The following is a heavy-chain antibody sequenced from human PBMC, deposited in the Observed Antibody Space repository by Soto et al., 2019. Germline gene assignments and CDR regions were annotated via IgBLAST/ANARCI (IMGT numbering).Heavy chain of an antibody. CDR1: GGSISSYY. D-gene: IGHD3-3*01. CDR2: IYTSGST. Sequence: PSETLSLTCTVSGGSISSYYWRWIRQPAGKGLEWIGRIYTSGSTNYNPSLKSRVTMSVDTSKNQFSLKLSSVTAADTAVYYCARDYVEGDFWSGYYLSGMYYFDYWGQGTLVTVSS. J-gene: IGHJ4*02. CDR3: ARDYVEGDFWSGYYLSGMYYFDY. V-gene: IGHV4-4*07.